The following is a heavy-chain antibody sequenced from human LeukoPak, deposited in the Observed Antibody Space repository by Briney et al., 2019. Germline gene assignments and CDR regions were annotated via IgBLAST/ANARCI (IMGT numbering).Heavy chain of an antibody. D-gene: IGHD1-14*01. CDR2: GSGGST. CDR3: AKGRTSNPESYSGPPGR. J-gene: IGHJ4*02. V-gene: IGHV3-23*01. Sequence: GSGGSTYYADSVKGRFTISRDNSKNTMYPQMNSLRAEATAVYYCAKGRTSNPESYSGPPGRWGQGTLVTVSS.